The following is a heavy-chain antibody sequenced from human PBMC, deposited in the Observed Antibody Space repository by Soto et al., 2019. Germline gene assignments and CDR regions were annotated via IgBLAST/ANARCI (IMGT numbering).Heavy chain of an antibody. CDR1: GYTFTNYW. CDR2: IYPSNSHT. Sequence: GESLKISCKGSGYTFTNYWIGWVRQMPGKGLEWMGIIYPSNSHTRYGPSFQGQVTISADKSISTAYLQWSSLKASDTAMYYCARPGGLYASGYYGGWDVLDCRGQGTMVSGS. CDR3: ARPGGLYASGYYGGWDVLDC. V-gene: IGHV5-51*01. J-gene: IGHJ3*01. D-gene: IGHD3-22*01.